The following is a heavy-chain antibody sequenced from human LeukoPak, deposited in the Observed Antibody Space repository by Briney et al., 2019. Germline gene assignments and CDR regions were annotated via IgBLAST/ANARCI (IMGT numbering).Heavy chain of an antibody. CDR2: IYYSGST. D-gene: IGHD1-1*01. CDR3: ASSPRYHAFDI. CDR1: GGSISSYY. V-gene: IGHV4-59*01. J-gene: IGHJ3*02. Sequence: SETLSLTCTVSGGSISSYYWSWIRQPPGKGLEWIGYIYYSGSTNYNPSLKSRVTISVDTSKNQFSLKLSSVTAADTAVYYCASSPRYHAFDIWGQGTMVTVSS.